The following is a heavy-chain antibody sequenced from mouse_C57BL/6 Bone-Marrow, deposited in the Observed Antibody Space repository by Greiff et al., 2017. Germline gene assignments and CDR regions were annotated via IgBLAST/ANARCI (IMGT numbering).Heavy chain of an antibody. D-gene: IGHD2-10*01. J-gene: IGHJ2*01. Sequence: VQLQQSGPELVKPGASVKIPCKASGYTFTVYNMDWVKQSHGKSLEWIGDINPNNGGTIYNQKFKGKATLTVDKSSSTAYMELRSLTSEDTAVYYCARRRGLPCFDYWGQGTTLTVSS. CDR2: INPNNGGT. V-gene: IGHV1-18*01. CDR1: GYTFTVYN. CDR3: ARRRGLPCFDY.